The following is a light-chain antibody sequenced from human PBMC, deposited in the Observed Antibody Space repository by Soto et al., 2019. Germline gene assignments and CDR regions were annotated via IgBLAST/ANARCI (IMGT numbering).Light chain of an antibody. CDR1: QSVGSN. J-gene: IGKJ2*01. Sequence: EIVMTQSPATLSVSPGDRTALSCRASQSVGSNLAWYQQKFGQAPRLLIYDASTRATGIPARFSGSGSGTDFTLTISSLQSEDSAVYYCQQYNSWPPNYTFGQGTKLEIK. CDR3: QQYNSWPPNYT. CDR2: DAS. V-gene: IGKV3-15*01.